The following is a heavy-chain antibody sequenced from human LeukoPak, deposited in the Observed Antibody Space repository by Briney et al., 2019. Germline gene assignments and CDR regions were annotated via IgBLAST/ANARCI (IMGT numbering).Heavy chain of an antibody. V-gene: IGHV4-59*01. J-gene: IGHJ6*03. CDR2: IFRSGST. Sequence: SETLSLTCTVSGGSISSYYWNWMRQPPGKGMEWIGYIFRSGSTNYNPSLKSRVTISVDTSKNHFSLNLGSVTAADTAVYYCARGIVEGYSYGWFYYMDVWGKGTRSPSP. CDR1: GGSISSYY. CDR3: ARGIVEGYSYGWFYYMDV. D-gene: IGHD5-18*01.